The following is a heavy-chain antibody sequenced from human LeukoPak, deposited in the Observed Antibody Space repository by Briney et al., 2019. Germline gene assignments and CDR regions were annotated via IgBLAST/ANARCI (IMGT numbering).Heavy chain of an antibody. CDR1: GYTFTGYY. D-gene: IGHD2-2*02. V-gene: IGHV1-2*02. Sequence: ASVKVSCKASGYTFTGYYMHWVRQAPGQGLEWMGWINPNSGGTNYAQKFQGRVTMTRDTSISTAYMELSRLRSDDTAVYYCARGGCSSTSCYTEANWFDPWGQGTLVTVSS. CDR2: INPNSGGT. J-gene: IGHJ5*02. CDR3: ARGGCSSTSCYTEANWFDP.